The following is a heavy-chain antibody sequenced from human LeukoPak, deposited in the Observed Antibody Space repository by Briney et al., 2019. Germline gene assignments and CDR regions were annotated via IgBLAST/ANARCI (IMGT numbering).Heavy chain of an antibody. V-gene: IGHV4-59*01. CDR2: FSYSGST. CDR1: GVSISTYY. CDR3: ARMYSGTSYYFDY. J-gene: IGHJ4*02. D-gene: IGHD1-26*01. Sequence: SETLSLTCSVSGVSISTYYWIWIRQPPAKGLEWMGFFSYSGSTEYNPSLKSRVTMSVDTSKNQFSLKLNSVTAADTAVYYCARMYSGTSYYFDYWGQGTLVTVSS.